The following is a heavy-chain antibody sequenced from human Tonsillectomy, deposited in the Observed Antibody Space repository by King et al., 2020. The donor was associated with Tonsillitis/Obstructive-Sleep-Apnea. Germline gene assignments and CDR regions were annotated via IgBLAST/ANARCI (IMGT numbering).Heavy chain of an antibody. CDR3: AGSIGSSWYFQPFDY. V-gene: IGHV3-23*04. CDR1: GFPFSNYA. CDR2: ISGSGATT. D-gene: IGHD6-13*01. Sequence: VQLVQSGGDLVQPGGSLRLSCAVSGFPFSNYATNWVRQAPGKGLEWVSAISGSGATTYYADSVKGRFTISRDNSKNTVYVQMNSLRAEDTAVYYCAGSIGSSWYFQPFDYWGQGTLVTVSS. J-gene: IGHJ4*02.